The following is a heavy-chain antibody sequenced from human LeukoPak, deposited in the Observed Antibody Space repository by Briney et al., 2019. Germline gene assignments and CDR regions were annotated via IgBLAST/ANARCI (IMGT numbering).Heavy chain of an antibody. Sequence: SETLSLTCSVSGGSISRGGYYWSWIRQLPGKGLEWIGYIYYTGSTYYSPSLKSRVTISLDTSKNQFSLRLSSVTAADTAVYYCARESRVLTLVRGVIRSAFDIWGQGTMVTVSS. J-gene: IGHJ3*02. V-gene: IGHV4-31*03. CDR3: ARESRVLTLVRGVIRSAFDI. D-gene: IGHD3-10*01. CDR2: IYYTGST. CDR1: GGSISRGGYY.